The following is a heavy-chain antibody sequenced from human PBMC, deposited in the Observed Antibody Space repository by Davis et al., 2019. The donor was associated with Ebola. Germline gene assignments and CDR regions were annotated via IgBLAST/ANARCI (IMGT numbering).Heavy chain of an antibody. CDR2: ISSSSNYI. D-gene: IGHD2-21*02. J-gene: IGHJ2*01. V-gene: IGHV3-21*01. CDR1: GFTFSSNS. CDR3: VRDPALVVTGGGWFFGL. Sequence: GGSLRLSCAASGFTFSSNSMNWVRQAPGKGLEWVSFISSSSNYIYYADPVKGRFTVSRDNAKNSLYLQMNSLRAEDTAVYYCVRDPALVVTGGGWFFGLWGRGTLVTVSA.